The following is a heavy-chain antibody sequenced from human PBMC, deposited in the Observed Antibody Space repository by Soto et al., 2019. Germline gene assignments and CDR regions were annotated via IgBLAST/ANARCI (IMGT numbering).Heavy chain of an antibody. D-gene: IGHD6-13*01. CDR2: IYYSGST. J-gene: IGHJ4*02. CDR3: ARGAPQIAAAGTYLDY. V-gene: IGHV4-59*01. Sequence: SETLSLTCTVSGGSISSYYWSWIRQPPGKGLEWIGYIYYSGSTNYNPSLKSRVTISVDTSKNQFSLKLSSVTAADTAVYYCARGAPQIAAAGTYLDYWGQGTLVTVSS. CDR1: GGSISSYY.